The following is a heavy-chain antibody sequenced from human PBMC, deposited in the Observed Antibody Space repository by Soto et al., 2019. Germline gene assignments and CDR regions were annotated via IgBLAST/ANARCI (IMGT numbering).Heavy chain of an antibody. CDR1: GGSISSYY. V-gene: IGHV4-59*01. CDR3: ARDEFDFWSGYYNV. J-gene: IGHJ6*02. CDR2: IYYSGST. D-gene: IGHD3-3*01. Sequence: SETLSLTCTVSGGSISSYYWSWIRQPPGKGLEWIGYIYYSGSTNYNPSLKSRVTISVDTSKNQFSLKLSSVTTADTAVYYCARDEFDFWSGYYNVWGQGTTVTVSS.